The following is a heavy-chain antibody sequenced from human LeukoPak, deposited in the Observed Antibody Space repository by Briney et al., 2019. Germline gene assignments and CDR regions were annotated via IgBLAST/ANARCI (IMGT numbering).Heavy chain of an antibody. J-gene: IGHJ4*02. CDR2: ISYDGSNK. CDR1: GFTFSSYG. D-gene: IGHD3-10*01. Sequence: GGSLRLSCAASGFTFSSYGMHWVRQAPGKGLEWVAVISYDGSNKYYADSVKGRFTISRDNSKNTLYLQMNSLRAEDTAVYYCAKAEGVWFGELLPFDYWGQGTLVTVSS. V-gene: IGHV3-30*18. CDR3: AKAEGVWFGELLPFDY.